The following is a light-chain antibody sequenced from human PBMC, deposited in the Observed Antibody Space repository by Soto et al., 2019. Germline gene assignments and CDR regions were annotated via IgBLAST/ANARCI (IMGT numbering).Light chain of an antibody. V-gene: IGLV2-14*01. CDR1: SSDVGAYNY. J-gene: IGLJ1*01. CDR2: EVS. Sequence: QSALTQPASVSESPGQSITISCTGTSSDVGAYNYVSWYQQHPGKAPKLMIYEVSNRPSGVSNRFSGSKSGNTASLTISGLQGEDEADYYCSSYTSSSIFVFGTGTKLTVL. CDR3: SSYTSSSIFV.